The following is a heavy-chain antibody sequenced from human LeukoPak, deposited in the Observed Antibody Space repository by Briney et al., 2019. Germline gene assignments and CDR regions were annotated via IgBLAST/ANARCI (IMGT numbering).Heavy chain of an antibody. D-gene: IGHD5-24*01. CDR1: GYTFTSYG. J-gene: IGHJ4*02. Sequence: SVKVSCKASGYTFTSYGISWVRQAPGQGLEWMGGIIPIFGMANYAQKFQGRVTITADESTSTAYIDLSSLRSEDTAVYYCARSREMATMFDVDYWGQGTLVTVSS. V-gene: IGHV1-69*13. CDR2: IIPIFGMA. CDR3: ARSREMATMFDVDY.